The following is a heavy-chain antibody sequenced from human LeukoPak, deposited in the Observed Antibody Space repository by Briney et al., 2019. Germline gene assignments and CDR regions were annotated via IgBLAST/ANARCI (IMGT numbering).Heavy chain of an antibody. CDR1: GYSFTSYW. V-gene: IGHV5-51*01. Sequence: GESLKISCKGSGYSFTSYWIGWVRQMPGKGLEWMGIIYPGDSDTRYSPSFQGQVTISADKSISTAYLQWSSLKASDTAMYYCARAIPMVRGARGAFDIWGQGTMVTVSS. CDR2: IYPGDSDT. CDR3: ARAIPMVRGARGAFDI. D-gene: IGHD3-10*01. J-gene: IGHJ3*02.